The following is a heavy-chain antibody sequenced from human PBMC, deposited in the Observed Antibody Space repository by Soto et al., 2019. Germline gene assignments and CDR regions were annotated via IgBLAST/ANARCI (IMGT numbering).Heavy chain of an antibody. CDR2: IYHSGSP. J-gene: IGHJ6*02. Sequence: SETLSLACTVSGGSISNGVYYWSWICQPTGKGLDWIGYIYHSGSPYYNPSLKSRVTILVDTSKTQFSLKLGSVTAADTAVYYCARAFNFDFDYYGMVVCGHGATVTVS. V-gene: IGHV4-30-4*08. D-gene: IGHD3-3*01. CDR3: ARAFNFDFDYYGMVV. CDR1: GGSISNGVYY.